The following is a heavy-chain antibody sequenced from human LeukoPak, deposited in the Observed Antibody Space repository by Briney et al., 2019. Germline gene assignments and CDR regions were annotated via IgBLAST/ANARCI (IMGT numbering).Heavy chain of an antibody. Sequence: GASVKVSCKASGYTFTSYGISWVRQAPGQGLEWMGWISAYNGNTNYAQKLQGRVTMTTDTSTSTAYMELRSLRSDDTAVYYCARDSRKGYYYDSSGYYHGLFDYWGQGTLVTVSS. CDR2: ISAYNGNT. CDR3: ARDSRKGYYYDSSGYYHGLFDY. D-gene: IGHD3-22*01. CDR1: GYTFTSYG. J-gene: IGHJ4*02. V-gene: IGHV1-18*01.